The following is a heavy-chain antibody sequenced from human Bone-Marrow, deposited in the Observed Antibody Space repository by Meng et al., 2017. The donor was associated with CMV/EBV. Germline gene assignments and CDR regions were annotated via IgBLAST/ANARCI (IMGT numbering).Heavy chain of an antibody. CDR3: ASSNYYDSSSYSLFDAFDI. D-gene: IGHD3-22*01. CDR2: IYYSGST. Sequence: SETLSLTCTVSGGSISSFYWSWIRQPPGKGLEWIGYIYYSGSTNYNPSLKSRVTISVDTSKNQFSLKLSPVTAADTAVYYCASSNYYDSSSYSLFDAFDIWGQGKMVNVSS. CDR1: GGSISSFY. V-gene: IGHV4-59*01. J-gene: IGHJ3*02.